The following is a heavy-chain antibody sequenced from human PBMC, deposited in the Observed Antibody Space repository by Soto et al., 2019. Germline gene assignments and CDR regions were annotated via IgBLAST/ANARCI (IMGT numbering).Heavy chain of an antibody. CDR3: AADLYDSADVKDLEVY. Sequence: ASVKVSCKASGFTFSGSAVQWVRQARGQRLEWIGWIVVGSNNTNYAQKFQERVTITRDMSTSTAYMELSSLRSEDTAVYYCAADLYDSADVKDLEVYWGQGTLVTVSS. D-gene: IGHD3-22*01. CDR2: IVVGSNNT. CDR1: GFTFSGSA. V-gene: IGHV1-58*01. J-gene: IGHJ4*01.